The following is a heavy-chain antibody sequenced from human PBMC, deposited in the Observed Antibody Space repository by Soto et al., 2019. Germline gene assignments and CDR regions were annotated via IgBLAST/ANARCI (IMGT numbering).Heavy chain of an antibody. CDR1: GDSVSSNSAA. V-gene: IGHV6-1*01. Sequence: PSQTLSLTCAISGDSVSSNSAAWNWIRQSPSRGLEWLGRTYYRSKWYNDYAVSVKSRITINPDTSKNQFSLQLNSVTPEDTAVYYCARYLAVAGRVLDYYYGMDVWGQGTTVTVSS. D-gene: IGHD6-19*01. CDR2: TYYRSKWYN. CDR3: ARYLAVAGRVLDYYYGMDV. J-gene: IGHJ6*02.